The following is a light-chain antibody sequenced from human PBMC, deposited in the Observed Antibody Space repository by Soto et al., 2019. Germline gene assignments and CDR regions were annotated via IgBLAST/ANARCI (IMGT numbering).Light chain of an antibody. Sequence: EVVLTQSPGTLSLSPGERATLSCRASQTVNRNYLAWYQQKPGQAPRFLIHTASNRASGTPDRFSGSGSGTDFTLTISRLEPEDFATYYCQQSFSPPPTFGQGTKVEMK. V-gene: IGKV3-20*01. CDR3: QQSFSPPPT. CDR1: QTVNRNY. J-gene: IGKJ1*01. CDR2: TAS.